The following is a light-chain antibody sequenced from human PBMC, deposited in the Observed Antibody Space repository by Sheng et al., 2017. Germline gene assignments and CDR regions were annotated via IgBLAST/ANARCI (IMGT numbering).Light chain of an antibody. CDR3: QHYGGSPLFS. CDR1: QTVALS. V-gene: IGKV3-20*01. J-gene: IGKJ2*03. Sequence: EIVLTQSPATLSLSPGERGTLSCRASQTVALSLGWYQQKPGQAPSLLIYGASNRATGISDRFSGSGSGADFSLTINRLQPGDFAVYYCQHYGGSPLFSFGQGTKLEIK. CDR2: GAS.